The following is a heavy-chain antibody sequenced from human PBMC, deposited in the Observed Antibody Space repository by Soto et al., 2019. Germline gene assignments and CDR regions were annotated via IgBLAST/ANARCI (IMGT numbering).Heavy chain of an antibody. J-gene: IGHJ4*02. D-gene: IGHD5-18*01. CDR3: ARRGDGYSYGSYFDF. CDR2: IHHSGST. CDR1: GGSINSINW. V-gene: IGHV4-4*02. Sequence: QVQLQESGPGLVKPSGTLFLTCAVSGGSINSINWWSWVRQPPGKGLEWIGEIHHSGSTNYNPSLQSRVTISVDKSKNQFSLNLSSVTAADTAVYYCARRGDGYSYGSYFDFWGQGTPVTVSS.